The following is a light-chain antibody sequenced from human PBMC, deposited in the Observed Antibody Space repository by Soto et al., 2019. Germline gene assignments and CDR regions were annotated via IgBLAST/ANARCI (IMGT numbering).Light chain of an antibody. Sequence: DIQMTQSPSSLSASVGDRVTITCRASETINKYLTWYQQKPGKVPKVLIFGVSTLQSGVPSRFSGSGSGTDFTLTISSLHPEDFATYYCQQSYTSPRTFGQGTKVDIK. J-gene: IGKJ1*01. CDR1: ETINKY. CDR3: QQSYTSPRT. V-gene: IGKV1-39*01. CDR2: GVS.